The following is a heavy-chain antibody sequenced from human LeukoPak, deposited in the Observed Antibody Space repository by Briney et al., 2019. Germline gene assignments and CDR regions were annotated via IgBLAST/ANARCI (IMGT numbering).Heavy chain of an antibody. V-gene: IGHV4-59*08. D-gene: IGHD3-10*01. Sequence: SEALSLTCTVSGGSISSYYWSWIRQPPGKGLEWIGYIYYSGSTNYNPSLKSRVTISVDTSKNQFSLKLSSVTAADTAVYYCARLRFTDYYYYGMDVWGQGATVTVSS. J-gene: IGHJ6*02. CDR3: ARLRFTDYYYYGMDV. CDR1: GGSISSYY. CDR2: IYYSGST.